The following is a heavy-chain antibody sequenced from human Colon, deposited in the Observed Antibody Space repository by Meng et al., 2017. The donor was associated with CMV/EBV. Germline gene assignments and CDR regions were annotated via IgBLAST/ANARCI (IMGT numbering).Heavy chain of an antibody. Sequence: VQLVESGGGLAKPGGSLRLSCVASGLPFNKSAMHLVRQAPAKGLEWVASIRSGGTYIHYADSVKGRFTISRDNAKTSVYLQMDNLTGEDTAIYFCARVGSTGGLDYWGQGTLVTVSS. CDR1: GLPFNKSA. D-gene: IGHD2-8*02. CDR2: IRSGGTYI. CDR3: ARVGSTGGLDY. V-gene: IGHV3-21*01. J-gene: IGHJ4*02.